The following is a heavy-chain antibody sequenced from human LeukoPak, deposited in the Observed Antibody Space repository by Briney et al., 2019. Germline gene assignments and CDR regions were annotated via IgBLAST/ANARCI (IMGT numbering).Heavy chain of an antibody. D-gene: IGHD3-10*01. V-gene: IGHV1-69*13. Sequence: PRASVKVSCKASGGTFSSYAISWVRQAPGQGLEWMGGIIPTFGTANYAQKFQGRVTITADESTSTAYMELSSLRSEDTAVYYCARDPPMVRGDVDWFDPWGQGTLVTVSS. J-gene: IGHJ5*02. CDR2: IIPTFGTA. CDR3: ARDPPMVRGDVDWFDP. CDR1: GGTFSSYA.